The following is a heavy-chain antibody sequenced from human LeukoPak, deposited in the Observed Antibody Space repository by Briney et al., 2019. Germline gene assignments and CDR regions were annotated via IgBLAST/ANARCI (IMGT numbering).Heavy chain of an antibody. CDR3: ATPRWLYNWFDP. J-gene: IGHJ5*02. D-gene: IGHD4-23*01. Sequence: GASLKVACKASGYSFTDYYIHWVGQAPGQGLEWMGWINPNSGGTNYAQKFQGRVTMTRDTSISTDYLNLTRLRSDDTAVYYCATPRWLYNWFDPWGQGTLVTVSS. CDR1: GYSFTDYY. CDR2: INPNSGGT. V-gene: IGHV1-2*02.